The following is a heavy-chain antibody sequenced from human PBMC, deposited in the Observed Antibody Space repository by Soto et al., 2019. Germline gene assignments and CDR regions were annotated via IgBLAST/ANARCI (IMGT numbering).Heavy chain of an antibody. Sequence: PSETLSLTCTVSGGSISSGDYYWSWIRQPPGKGLEWIGYIYYSGSTYYNPSLKSRVTISVGTSKNQFSLKLSSVTAADTAVYYCARVAIFSGSYGYWGQGTLVTVSS. J-gene: IGHJ4*02. CDR3: ARVAIFSGSYGY. D-gene: IGHD1-26*01. CDR2: IYYSGST. V-gene: IGHV4-30-4*01. CDR1: GGSISSGDYY.